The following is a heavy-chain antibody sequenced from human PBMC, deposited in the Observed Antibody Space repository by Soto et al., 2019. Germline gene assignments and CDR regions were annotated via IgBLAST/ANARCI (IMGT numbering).Heavy chain of an antibody. J-gene: IGHJ6*02. CDR3: ARPIPRWSYHYGMDV. CDR2: ISFDGANE. Sequence: QLVESGGRGVQPGRYLRLSCEASEFTFSSYAMHWVRQAPGRGLEWVALISFDGANEYYADSVKGRFIISRDNSKSMVYLQMNSLRPDDTAIYYCARPIPRWSYHYGMDVWGQGTTVTVSS. V-gene: IGHV3-30-3*01. CDR1: EFTFSSYA. D-gene: IGHD2-15*01.